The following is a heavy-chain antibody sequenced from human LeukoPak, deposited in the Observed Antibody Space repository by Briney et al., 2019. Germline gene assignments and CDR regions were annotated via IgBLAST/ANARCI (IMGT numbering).Heavy chain of an antibody. CDR3: ARGGYDFWSGSDAFDI. J-gene: IGHJ3*02. CDR2: IYYSGST. Sequence: SETLSLTCTVSGGSISNYYWSWIRQPPGKGLEWIGYIYYSGSTNYNPSLKSRVTISVDTSKNQFSLKLSSVTAADTAVYYCARGGYDFWSGSDAFDIWGQGTMVTVSS. D-gene: IGHD3-3*01. CDR1: GGSISNYY. V-gene: IGHV4-59*12.